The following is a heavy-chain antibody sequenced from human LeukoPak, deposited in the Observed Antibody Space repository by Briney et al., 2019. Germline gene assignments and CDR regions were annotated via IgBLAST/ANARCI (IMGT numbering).Heavy chain of an antibody. CDR2: ISGSGGRT. J-gene: IGHJ3*02. D-gene: IGHD3-10*01. CDR3: AKDMVRGVIPHDAFDI. CDR1: GLTFSSYA. Sequence: GGSLRLSCAASGLTFSSYAMSWVRQAPGKGLEWVSAISGSGGRTYYADSVKGRFTISRDNSKNTLYLQMNSLRAEDTAVYYCAKDMVRGVIPHDAFDIWGQGTMVTVSS. V-gene: IGHV3-23*01.